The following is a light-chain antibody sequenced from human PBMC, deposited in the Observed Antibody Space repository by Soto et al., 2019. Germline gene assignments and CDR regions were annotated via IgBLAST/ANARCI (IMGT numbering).Light chain of an antibody. J-gene: IGKJ1*01. CDR2: KAS. V-gene: IGKV1-5*03. Sequence: DIQMTQSPSTLSASVGDRVTITCRASQSISSWLAWYQQKPGKAPKLLIYKASSLESGVPSRFSGSGSGTEFTLTISSLQPDDFATYYCQQYNKILRTFGQGTKVEIK. CDR3: QQYNKILRT. CDR1: QSISSW.